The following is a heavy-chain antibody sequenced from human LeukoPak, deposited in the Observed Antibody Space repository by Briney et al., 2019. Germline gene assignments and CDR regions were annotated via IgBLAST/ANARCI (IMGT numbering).Heavy chain of an antibody. Sequence: SETLSLTCTVSGGSLSSYYWSWIQQPPGKGLEWIGYIYYSGSTNYNPSLKSRVTISLDTSKNQFSLKLSSVTAADTAVYYCARGGGSRDGYNFDYWGRGTPVTVSS. CDR1: GGSLSSYY. CDR2: IYYSGST. J-gene: IGHJ4*02. V-gene: IGHV4-59*01. CDR3: ARGGGSRDGYNFDY. D-gene: IGHD5-24*01.